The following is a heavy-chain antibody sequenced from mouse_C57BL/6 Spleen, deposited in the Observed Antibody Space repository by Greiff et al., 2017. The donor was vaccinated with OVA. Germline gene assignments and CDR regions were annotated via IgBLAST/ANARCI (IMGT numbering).Heavy chain of an antibody. J-gene: IGHJ2*01. CDR1: GYTFTSYW. CDR3: ARGYDYDDGQCYCDY. V-gene: IGHV1-52*01. CDR2: IDPSDSET. Sequence: QVHVKQPGAELVRPGSSVKLSCKASGYTFTSYWMHWVKQRPIQGLEWIGNIDPSDSETHYNQKFKDKATLTVDKSSSTAYMQLSSLTSEDSAFYYCARGYDYDDGQCYCDYWGQGTTLTVSS. D-gene: IGHD2-4*01.